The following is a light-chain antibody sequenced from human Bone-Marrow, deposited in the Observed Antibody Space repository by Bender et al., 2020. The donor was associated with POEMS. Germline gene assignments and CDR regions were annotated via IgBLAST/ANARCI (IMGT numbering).Light chain of an antibody. J-gene: IGLJ2*01. CDR1: DLGDKY. V-gene: IGLV3-1*01. Sequence: SYEVTQPPSVSVSPGQTASITCSGDDLGDKYVAWYQQKPGQSPVLVIYQDTKRPSGIPERFSGSNSGNTATLTISGTQAMDEADYYCQAWETYSVIVGGGTKLTVL. CDR3: QAWETYSVI. CDR2: QDT.